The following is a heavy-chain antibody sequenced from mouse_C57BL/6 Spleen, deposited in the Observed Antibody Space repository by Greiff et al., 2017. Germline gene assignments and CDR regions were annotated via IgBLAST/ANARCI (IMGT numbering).Heavy chain of an antibody. CDR2: IYPGDGDT. CDR1: GYAFSSYW. Sequence: VQVVESGAELVKPGASVKISCKASGYAFSSYWMNWVKQRPGKGLEWIGQIYPGDGDTNYNGKFKGKATLTADKSSSTAYMQLSSLTSEDSAVYFCARYSSGEYFDYWGQGTTLTVSS. V-gene: IGHV1-80*01. CDR3: ARYSSGEYFDY. J-gene: IGHJ2*01. D-gene: IGHD3-2*02.